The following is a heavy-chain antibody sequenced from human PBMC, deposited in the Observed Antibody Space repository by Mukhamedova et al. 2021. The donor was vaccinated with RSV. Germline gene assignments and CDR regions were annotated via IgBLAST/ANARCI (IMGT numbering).Heavy chain of an antibody. D-gene: IGHD3-3*01. J-gene: IGHJ4*02. Sequence: GEINHSGSTNYNPSLKSRVTISVDTSKNQFSLKLSSVTAADTAVYYCARGGRLDFWCGYPTYYFHYWGPGTLVTVTS. CDR3: ARGGRLDFWCGYPTYYFHY. V-gene: IGHV4-34*01. CDR2: INHSGST.